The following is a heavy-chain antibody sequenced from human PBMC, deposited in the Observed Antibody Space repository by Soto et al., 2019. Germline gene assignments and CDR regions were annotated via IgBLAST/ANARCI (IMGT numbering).Heavy chain of an antibody. Sequence: SETLSLTCTVSGGSISSGGYYWSWIRQHPGKGLEWIGYIYYSGSTYYNPSLKSRVTISVDTSKNQFSLKLSSVTAADTAVYYCARDLSASGYLRRYWFDPWGQGTLVTVSS. CDR2: IYYSGST. CDR3: ARDLSASGYLRRYWFDP. V-gene: IGHV4-31*03. D-gene: IGHD3-3*01. CDR1: GGSISSGGYY. J-gene: IGHJ5*02.